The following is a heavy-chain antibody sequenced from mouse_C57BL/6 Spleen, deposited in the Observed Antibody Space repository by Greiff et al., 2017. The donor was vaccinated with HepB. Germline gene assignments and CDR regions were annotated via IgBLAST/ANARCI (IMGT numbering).Heavy chain of an antibody. CDR2: IDPSDSYT. Sequence: VQLQQPGAELVKPGASVKLSCKASGYTFTSYWMQWVKQRPGQGLEWIGEIDPSDSYTNYNQKFKGKATLTVDTSSSTAYMQLSSLTSEDSAVYYCLYYDYDGFDYWGQGTTLTVSS. D-gene: IGHD2-4*01. CDR3: LYYDYDGFDY. CDR1: GYTFTSYW. J-gene: IGHJ2*01. V-gene: IGHV1-50*01.